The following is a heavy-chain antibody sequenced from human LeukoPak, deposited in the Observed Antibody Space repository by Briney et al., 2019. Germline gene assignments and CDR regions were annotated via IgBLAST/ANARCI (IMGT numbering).Heavy chain of an antibody. CDR2: ISYDGSNN. CDR1: GITFSIYI. CDR3: AKEGLLDYYYYYMDV. V-gene: IGHV3-30*04. J-gene: IGHJ6*03. Sequence: PGGSLRLSCAASGITFSIYIMHWVRQAPGKGLEWVAAISYDGSNNYYADSVKGRFTISRDNSKNTLYLQMNSLRAEDTAVYYCAKEGLLDYYYYYMDVWGKGTTVTISS. D-gene: IGHD3-3*02.